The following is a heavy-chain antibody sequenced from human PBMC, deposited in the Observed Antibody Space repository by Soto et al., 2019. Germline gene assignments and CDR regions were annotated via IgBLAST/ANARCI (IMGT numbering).Heavy chain of an antibody. V-gene: IGHV3-33*01. Sequence: PGGSLRLSCAASGFTFSSYGMHWVRQAPGKGLEWVAVIWYDGSNKYYADSVKGRFTISRDNSKNTLYLQMNSLRAEDTAVYYCARGGELLWFEIASPLDYWGQGTLVTVSS. J-gene: IGHJ4*02. D-gene: IGHD3-10*01. CDR2: IWYDGSNK. CDR3: ARGGELLWFEIASPLDY. CDR1: GFTFSSYG.